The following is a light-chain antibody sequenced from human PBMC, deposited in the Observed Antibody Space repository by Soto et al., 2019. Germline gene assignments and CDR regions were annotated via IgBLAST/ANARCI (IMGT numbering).Light chain of an antibody. CDR3: QQSFSTPGT. Sequence: DIQMTQSPSSLSASVGDRFTMTYRASQTIAVYLNWYQQKPGKAPRLLIYATSSLQSGVPSRFRGSGSGTDFTLTISSLQPEDFATYYCQQSFSTPGTFGQGTRWIS. J-gene: IGKJ1*01. V-gene: IGKV1-39*01. CDR2: ATS. CDR1: QTIAVY.